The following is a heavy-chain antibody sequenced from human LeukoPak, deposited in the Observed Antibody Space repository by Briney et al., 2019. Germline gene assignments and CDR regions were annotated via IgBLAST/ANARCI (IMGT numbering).Heavy chain of an antibody. J-gene: IGHJ6*03. D-gene: IGHD7-27*01. CDR3: ARDRRTGGTYYYYYMDV. V-gene: IGHV4-4*07. Sequence: SETLSLTCTVSGGSISSYYWSWIRQPAGKGLEWIGRLYTSGSTNYNPSLKSRVTMSVDTSKNQFSLKLSSVTAADTAVYYCARDRRTGGTYYYYYMDVWGKGTTVTVSS. CDR2: LYTSGST. CDR1: GGSISSYY.